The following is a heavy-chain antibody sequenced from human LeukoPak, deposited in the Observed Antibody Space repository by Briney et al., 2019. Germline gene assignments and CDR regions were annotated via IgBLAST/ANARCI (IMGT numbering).Heavy chain of an antibody. D-gene: IGHD3-22*01. CDR2: ISSSSSYI. Sequence: PGGSLRLSCAASGFTFSSYWMSWVRQAPGKGLEWVSSISSSSSYIYYADSVKGRFTISRDNAKNSLYLQMNSLRAEDTAVYYCARDGFLWDSSGYPRPLDAFDIWGQGTMVTVSS. CDR1: GFTFSSYW. J-gene: IGHJ3*02. V-gene: IGHV3-21*01. CDR3: ARDGFLWDSSGYPRPLDAFDI.